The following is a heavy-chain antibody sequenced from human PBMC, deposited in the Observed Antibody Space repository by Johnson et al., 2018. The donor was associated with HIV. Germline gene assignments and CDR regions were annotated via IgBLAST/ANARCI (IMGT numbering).Heavy chain of an antibody. J-gene: IGHJ3*02. Sequence: VLLVESGGGVVQPGRSLRLSCAASGFTFSNFWMSWVRQAPGKGLEWVANIKQDGSEKYYLASVKGRFTISRDNAKNSLYLQMNSLRAEDTAVYYCARVGDGSGYYFDAFDIWGQGTMVTVSS. CDR3: ARVGDGSGYYFDAFDI. CDR2: IKQDGSEK. D-gene: IGHD3-22*01. CDR1: GFTFSNFW. V-gene: IGHV3-7*02.